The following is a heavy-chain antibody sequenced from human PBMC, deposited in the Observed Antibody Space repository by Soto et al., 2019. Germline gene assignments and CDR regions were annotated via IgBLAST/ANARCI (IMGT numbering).Heavy chain of an antibody. Sequence: PSETLSLTCTVSGGSISSGGYYWNWIRQRPGKGLECIGYIYYSGSTYYNPSLKSRLSISVDTSKNQFSLKLSSMTAADTAVYYCATNGGYYDASGPKYFHHWGQGTLVTVFS. CDR1: GGSISSGGYY. J-gene: IGHJ1*01. CDR3: ATNGGYYDASGPKYFHH. D-gene: IGHD3-22*01. CDR2: IYYSGST. V-gene: IGHV4-31*03.